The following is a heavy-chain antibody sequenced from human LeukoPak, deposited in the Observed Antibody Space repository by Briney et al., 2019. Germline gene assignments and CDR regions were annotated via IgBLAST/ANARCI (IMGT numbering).Heavy chain of an antibody. CDR3: ARDPGVIPVHYMDV. J-gene: IGHJ6*03. V-gene: IGHV3-23*01. CDR2: IFCPCRPT. CDR1: GFTFSTHA. D-gene: IGHD4-23*01. Sequence: PGGSLRLSCVVSGFTFSTHAMTWVRQAPGKGLEGVSDIFCPCRPTYYAASLKCRFTISRDNSKNPLFLQMNSLRAEDTAVYYCARDPGVIPVHYMDVWGKGTTVIVSS.